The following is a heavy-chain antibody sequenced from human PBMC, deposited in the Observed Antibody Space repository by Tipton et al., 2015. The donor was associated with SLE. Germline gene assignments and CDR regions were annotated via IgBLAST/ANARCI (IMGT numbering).Heavy chain of an antibody. J-gene: IGHJ4*02. CDR1: GGSFSGYY. Sequence: TLSLTCAVYGGSFSGYYWAWFRQPPGKELVGMGEINDSGSATYNPSLMSRVTISIATSKNQFSLKLASVTAADTAVYYCARAGYTNGWYVGHWGQGTLVTVSS. CDR2: INDSGSA. CDR3: ARAGYTNGWYVGH. D-gene: IGHD2-15*01. V-gene: IGHV4-34*01.